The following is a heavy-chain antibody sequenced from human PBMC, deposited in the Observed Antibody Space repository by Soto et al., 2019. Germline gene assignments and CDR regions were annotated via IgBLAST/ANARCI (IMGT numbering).Heavy chain of an antibody. CDR2: ISSSGSTI. D-gene: IGHD6-6*01. V-gene: IGHV3-48*03. J-gene: IGHJ4*02. CDR3: AKGPIAARPYYFDY. Sequence: GGSLRLSCAASGFTFSSYEMNWVRQAPGKGLEWVSYISSSGSTIYYADSVKGRFTISRDNAKNTLYLQMNSLRAEDTAVYYCAKGPIAARPYYFDYWGQGALVTVSS. CDR1: GFTFSSYE.